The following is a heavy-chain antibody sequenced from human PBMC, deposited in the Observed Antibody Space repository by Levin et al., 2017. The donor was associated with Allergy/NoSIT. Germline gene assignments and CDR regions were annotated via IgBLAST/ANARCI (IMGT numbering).Heavy chain of an antibody. J-gene: IGHJ4*02. V-gene: IGHV3-21*01. D-gene: IGHD3-16*01. CDR1: GFTFSNYH. CDR3: ARGGGDATTLGLPDY. Sequence: PGGSLRLSCAASGFTFSNYHMNWVRQAPGKGLEWVSSIGPRNDYIYYAASMKGRFTISRENAKNSLYLQMDSLRAEDTAVYYCARGGGDATTLGLPDYWGQGTLVTVSS. CDR2: IGPRNDYI.